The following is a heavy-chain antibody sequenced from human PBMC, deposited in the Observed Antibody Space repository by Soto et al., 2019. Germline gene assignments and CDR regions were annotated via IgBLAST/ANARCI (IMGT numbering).Heavy chain of an antibody. Sequence: EVQLLESGGGLAQPGGSLRLSCVASGFSFISHVLTWVRQAPGKGLEWVSAMNGDGRNIVYADSVKGRFTISRDNSKDTLYLQLTSLRAEDTAVYYCARDMGLSFWCQGTLVTVSS. CDR3: ARDMGLSF. CDR2: MNGDGRNI. V-gene: IGHV3-23*01. CDR1: GFSFISHV. J-gene: IGHJ4*02. D-gene: IGHD3-16*02.